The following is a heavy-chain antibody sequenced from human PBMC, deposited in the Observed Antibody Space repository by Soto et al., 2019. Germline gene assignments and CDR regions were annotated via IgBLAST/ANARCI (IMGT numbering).Heavy chain of an antibody. Sequence: QVQLVQSGAEVKKPGASVKVSCKASGYTFTSYGISWVRQAPGQGLEWMGWISAYNGNTNYAQKLQGRVTMTTDTSTSTAHMELRSLRSDDTAVYYCASAAYGDYGFPWYFDLWGRGTLVTVSS. D-gene: IGHD4-17*01. CDR3: ASAAYGDYGFPWYFDL. J-gene: IGHJ2*01. CDR1: GYTFTSYG. V-gene: IGHV1-18*01. CDR2: ISAYNGNT.